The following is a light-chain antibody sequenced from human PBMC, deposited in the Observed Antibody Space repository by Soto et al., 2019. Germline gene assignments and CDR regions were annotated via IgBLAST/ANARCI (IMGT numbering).Light chain of an antibody. CDR2: GAS. V-gene: IGKV3-15*01. CDR1: QSVSSN. CDR3: QQYNNWPPT. J-gene: IGKJ1*01. Sequence: EIVMTQSPATLYVSPGERATLSCRASQSVSSNLAWYQQKPGQAPRLLIYGASTRATGIPARFSGSGSGTEFPLTISSLQSEDFAVYSCQQYNNWPPTFGQGTKVEI.